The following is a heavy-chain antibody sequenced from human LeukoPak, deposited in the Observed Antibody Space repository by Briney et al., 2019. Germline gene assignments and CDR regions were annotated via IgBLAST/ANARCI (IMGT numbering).Heavy chain of an antibody. J-gene: IGHJ3*02. Sequence: GGSLRLSCAASTFTFSDYHMSWIRQAPGKGLEWISYISPGSHSIYYVDSVKGRFTISRDNAKNTLYLQMISLRAEDTAVYYCVRDCSDAGCYASAFDIWGRGTMVTVSS. CDR2: ISPGSHSI. D-gene: IGHD2-2*01. V-gene: IGHV3-11*04. CDR3: VRDCSDAGCYASAFDI. CDR1: TFTFSDYH.